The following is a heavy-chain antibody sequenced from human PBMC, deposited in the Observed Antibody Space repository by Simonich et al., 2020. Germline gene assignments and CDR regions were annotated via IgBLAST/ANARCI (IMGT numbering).Heavy chain of an antibody. CDR2: ICSSSSYI. J-gene: IGHJ6*02. CDR3: ARWIAVAGTGAYGMDV. CDR1: GFTFSSYS. V-gene: IGHV3-21*01. Sequence: EVQLVESGGGLVKPGGSLRFSCAASGFTFSSYSMNWVRQAPGEGLEWVSSICSSSSYIYYADSVKGRFTISRDNAKNSLYLQMNSLRAEDTAVYYCARWIAVAGTGAYGMDVWGQGTTVTVSS. D-gene: IGHD6-19*01.